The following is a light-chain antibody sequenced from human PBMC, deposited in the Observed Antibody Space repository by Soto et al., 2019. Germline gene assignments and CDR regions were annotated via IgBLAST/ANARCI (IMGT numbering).Light chain of an antibody. CDR2: GAS. Sequence: EIVMTQSPATLSVSPGERVTLSCRASQSVSSNLAWYQQKPGQAPRLLIFGASTRATGIPARFSGSGSGTEFTFTISSLQSEDFAVYYCQPYNNWPPYTFGQGTKLEIK. J-gene: IGKJ2*01. V-gene: IGKV3-15*01. CDR1: QSVSSN. CDR3: QPYNNWPPYT.